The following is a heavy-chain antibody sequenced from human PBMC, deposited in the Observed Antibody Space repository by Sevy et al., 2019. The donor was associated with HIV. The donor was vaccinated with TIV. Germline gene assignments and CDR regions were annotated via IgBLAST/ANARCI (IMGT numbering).Heavy chain of an antibody. Sequence: GGSLRLSCAASGFTFSDYAMHWVRQAPGKGLEWVAAFCYDGSNKYYADSVKGRFTISRDNSKNTLYLQMNSLRAEDTAVDYGARYWGGYWVGTNGGPSYGLDVWGQGTTVTVSS. J-gene: IGHJ6*02. V-gene: IGHV3-30*04. CDR1: GFTFSDYA. CDR3: ARYWGGYWVGTNGGPSYGLDV. CDR2: FCYDGSNK. D-gene: IGHD3-16*01.